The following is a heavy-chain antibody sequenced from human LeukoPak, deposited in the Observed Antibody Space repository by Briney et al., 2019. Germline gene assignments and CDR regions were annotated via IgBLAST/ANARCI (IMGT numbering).Heavy chain of an antibody. CDR1: GFTFSNYW. D-gene: IGHD1-26*01. V-gene: IGHV3-74*01. Sequence: GGSLRLSCAASGFTFSNYWMHWGRHAPGKGLVWVSRINSDGSVTNYADSVKGRFTISRDNAKNTLYLQMNSLTAEDTAVYYCARARGGTYFDYWGQGTLVTVSS. CDR3: ARARGGTYFDY. J-gene: IGHJ4*02. CDR2: INSDGSVT.